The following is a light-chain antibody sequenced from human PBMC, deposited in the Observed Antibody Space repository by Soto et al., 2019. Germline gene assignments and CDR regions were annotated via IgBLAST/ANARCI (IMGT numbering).Light chain of an antibody. J-gene: IGLJ2*01. Sequence: QSVLAQPPSVAGAPGQRVTISCTGSSSNIGAGNDVHWYQHLPGTTPRLLIYANNRRPSGVPDRFSGSRSGTSASLAITGLQTEDEADYYCQSYDGSRSVVVFGGGTKLTVL. V-gene: IGLV1-40*01. CDR2: ANN. CDR1: SSNIGAGND. CDR3: QSYDGSRSVVV.